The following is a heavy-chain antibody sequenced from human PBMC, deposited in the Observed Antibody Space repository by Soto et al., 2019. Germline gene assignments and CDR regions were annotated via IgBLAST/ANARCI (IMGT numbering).Heavy chain of an antibody. CDR2: INQDGSER. J-gene: IGHJ4*02. D-gene: IGHD4-17*01. CDR3: AVYGYGVSAAAY. Sequence: PGGSLRLSCAGSGLTFRNDWLSWVRQAPGKGLEWVANINQDGSERYYVDSVRGRFTISRDNVENSLYLQLNSLRPGDTAVYYCAVYGYGVSAAAYWGQGTLVTVSS. CDR1: GLTFRNDW. V-gene: IGHV3-7*03.